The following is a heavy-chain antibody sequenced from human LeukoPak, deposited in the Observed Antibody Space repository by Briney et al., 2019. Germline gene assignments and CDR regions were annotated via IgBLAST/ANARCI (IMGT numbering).Heavy chain of an antibody. CDR1: GYSFTSDW. Sequence: GESLEISCKGSGYSFTSDWIGWGRQMPGKGLEWMRIIYPGDSDTRYSPSFEGQVTISDAKSISTAYLQWSSLKASDTAMYYCARRGYSYGYGPDYWGQGTLVTVSS. J-gene: IGHJ4*02. V-gene: IGHV5-51*01. CDR3: ARRGYSYGYGPDY. CDR2: IYPGDSDT. D-gene: IGHD5-18*01.